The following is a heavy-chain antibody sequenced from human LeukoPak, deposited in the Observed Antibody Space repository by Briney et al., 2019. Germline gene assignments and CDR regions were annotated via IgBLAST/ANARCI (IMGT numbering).Heavy chain of an antibody. V-gene: IGHV4-59*08. CDR2: IYDSGAT. CDR3: ARLLLWFGELGAFDI. J-gene: IGHJ3*02. D-gene: IGHD3-10*01. CDR1: GSMSNHF. Sequence: SETLSLTCTVFGSMSNHFWSWIRQPPGKGLEWIGYIYDSGATDYNPSLKSRVTMSVDTSKNQFSLKLSSVTAADTAVYYCARLLLWFGELGAFDIWGQGTMVTVSS.